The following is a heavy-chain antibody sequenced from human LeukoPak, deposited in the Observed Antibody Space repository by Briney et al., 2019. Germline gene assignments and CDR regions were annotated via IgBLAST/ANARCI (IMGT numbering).Heavy chain of an antibody. CDR3: ARGGNRFGGFYFDY. Sequence: SQTLSLTCTVSADSLSSGGHYWAWIRQLPGKGLESIGFIHHSGSSRHNPSLKDRVAISVDASRRQFALRLSSVTAADTAIYYCARGGNRFGGFYFDYWGQGIQVIVSS. D-gene: IGHD3-10*01. V-gene: IGHV4-31*03. J-gene: IGHJ4*02. CDR2: IHHSGSS. CDR1: ADSLSSGGHY.